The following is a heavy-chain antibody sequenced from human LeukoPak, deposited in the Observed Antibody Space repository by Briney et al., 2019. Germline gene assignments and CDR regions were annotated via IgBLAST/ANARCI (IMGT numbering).Heavy chain of an antibody. CDR2: INSDGSST. Sequence: PGGSLRLSCAASGFTFSSYWMHWVRQAPGKGLVWVSRINSDGSSTTYADSVKGRFTISRDNAKNTLYLQMNSLRAEDTAVYYCARQFWRDCYTNDYWGQGTLVTVSS. CDR1: GFTFSSYW. D-gene: IGHD5-24*01. V-gene: IGHV3-74*01. J-gene: IGHJ4*02. CDR3: ARQFWRDCYTNDY.